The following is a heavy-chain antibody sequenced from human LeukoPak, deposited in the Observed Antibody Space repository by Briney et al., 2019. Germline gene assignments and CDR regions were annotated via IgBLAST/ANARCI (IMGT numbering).Heavy chain of an antibody. Sequence: GGSLRLSCAASGFTFSSYEMNWVRQAPGKGLEWVSYISSSGSTIYYADSVKGRFTISRDNAKNSLYLQMNSLRAEDTAVYYCAREPIYSSGSYWGQGTLVTVSS. D-gene: IGHD6-19*01. V-gene: IGHV3-48*03. CDR3: AREPIYSSGSY. J-gene: IGHJ4*02. CDR2: ISSSGSTI. CDR1: GFTFSSYE.